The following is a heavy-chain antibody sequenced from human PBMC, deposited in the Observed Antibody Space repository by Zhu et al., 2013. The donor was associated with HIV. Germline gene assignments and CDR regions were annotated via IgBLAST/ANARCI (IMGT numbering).Heavy chain of an antibody. CDR3: ARDVVSNGWYSLRYYHYGMDV. Sequence: QVQLVQSGAEVRSLGPSVKVSCKASGYTFSSYEINWVRQATGQGPEWVGWMNPNNGNAGYAQNFQGRVTMTRDTSTSTAYMELTRLTSDDTAVYYCARDVVSNGWYSLRYYHYGMDVWGQGTTVTVSS. D-gene: IGHD6-19*01. J-gene: IGHJ6*02. V-gene: IGHV1-8*01. CDR2: MNPNNGNA. CDR1: GYTFSSYE.